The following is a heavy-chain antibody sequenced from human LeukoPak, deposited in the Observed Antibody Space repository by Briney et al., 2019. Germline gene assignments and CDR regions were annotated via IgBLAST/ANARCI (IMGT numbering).Heavy chain of an antibody. CDR2: ISGSGGST. Sequence: GGSLRLSWAASGFTFSSYAMSWVRQAPGKGLEWVSAISGSGGSTYYADSVKGRFTISRDNAKNMLYLKMNSLRAEDTAVYYCAKNVNYDILTGRIDYWGQGTLVTVSS. V-gene: IGHV3-23*01. CDR1: GFTFSSYA. CDR3: AKNVNYDILTGRIDY. J-gene: IGHJ4*02. D-gene: IGHD3-9*01.